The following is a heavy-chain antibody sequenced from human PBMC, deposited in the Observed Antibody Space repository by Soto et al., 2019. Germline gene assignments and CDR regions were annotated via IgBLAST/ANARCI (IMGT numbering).Heavy chain of an antibody. J-gene: IGHJ4*02. CDR2: IYYSGST. Sequence: SETLSLTCTVSGGSISSGGYYWSWIRQHPGKGLEWIGYIYYSGSTYYNPSLKSRVTKSVDTSKNQFSLKLSSVTAADTAVYYCATYSSGWYPQGVIWGQGTLVTVSS. D-gene: IGHD6-19*01. CDR3: ATYSSGWYPQGVI. CDR1: GGSISSGGYY. V-gene: IGHV4-31*03.